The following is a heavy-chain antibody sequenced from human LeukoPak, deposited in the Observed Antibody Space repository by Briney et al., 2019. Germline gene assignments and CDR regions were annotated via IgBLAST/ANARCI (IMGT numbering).Heavy chain of an antibody. V-gene: IGHV3-9*01. Sequence: PGGSLRLSCAASEFTFDDYAMHWVRQPPGKGLEWVSSISWNSDIIVYADSVKGRFTISRDNAKNSLYLQMDSPRAEDTALYYCARRTGAGAFDIWGQGTMVTVSS. D-gene: IGHD3/OR15-3a*01. J-gene: IGHJ3*02. CDR1: EFTFDDYA. CDR2: ISWNSDII. CDR3: ARRTGAGAFDI.